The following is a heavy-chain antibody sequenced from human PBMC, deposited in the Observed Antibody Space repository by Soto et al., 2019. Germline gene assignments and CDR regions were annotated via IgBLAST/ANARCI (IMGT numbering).Heavy chain of an antibody. D-gene: IGHD5-12*01. Sequence: PGGSLRLSCAASGFTFSSYGMHWVRQAPGKGLEWVAAISYDGSNKYYADSVKGRFTISRDNSKNTLYLQMNSLRAEDTAVYYCAKDPSMRLGIVARPSRAFDIWGRGTMVTV. CDR3: AKDPSMRLGIVARPSRAFDI. CDR2: ISYDGSNK. V-gene: IGHV3-30*18. CDR1: GFTFSSYG. J-gene: IGHJ3*02.